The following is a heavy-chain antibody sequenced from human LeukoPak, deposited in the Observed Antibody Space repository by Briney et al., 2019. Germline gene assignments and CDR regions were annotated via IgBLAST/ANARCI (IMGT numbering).Heavy chain of an antibody. CDR1: GYSFTTNG. D-gene: IGHD3-10*01. CDR2: ISTDSGKT. Sequence: GASVKVSCKASGYSFTTNGITWVRQAPGQGLEWMGWISTDSGKTNYAQKFQARVIMTTDTSTRTAYMELRSLRSDDTAVYYCARDRGGRYYYMDVWGKGTTVTISS. J-gene: IGHJ6*03. V-gene: IGHV1-18*01. CDR3: ARDRGGRYYYMDV.